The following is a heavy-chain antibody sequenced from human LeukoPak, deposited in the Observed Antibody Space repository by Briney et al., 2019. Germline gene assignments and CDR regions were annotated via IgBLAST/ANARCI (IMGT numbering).Heavy chain of an antibody. CDR3: AKDRPCTSCYLGWFDP. Sequence: GGSLRLSCTASGFTFSNYGMHWVRQAPGKGLKWVALIRSDGSNKDYADSVKGRFSISRDNSKNTLYLQMNSLRPEDTAVYYCAKDRPCTSCYLGWFDPWGQGTLVTVSS. CDR2: IRSDGSNK. J-gene: IGHJ5*02. V-gene: IGHV3-30*02. D-gene: IGHD2-2*01. CDR1: GFTFSNYG.